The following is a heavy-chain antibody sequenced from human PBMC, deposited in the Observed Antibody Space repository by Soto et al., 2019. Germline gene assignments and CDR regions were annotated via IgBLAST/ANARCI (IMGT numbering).Heavy chain of an antibody. V-gene: IGHV3-74*01. Sequence: GLVWVSRIDNDWSSTVYADSVKGRFTISRDNAKNTLYLQMNSLRAEDTAVYYCARGGTYCSNTSCYFDYWGQGTLVTVSS. CDR2: IDNDWSST. J-gene: IGHJ4*02. CDR3: ARGGTYCSNTSCYFDY. D-gene: IGHD2-2*01.